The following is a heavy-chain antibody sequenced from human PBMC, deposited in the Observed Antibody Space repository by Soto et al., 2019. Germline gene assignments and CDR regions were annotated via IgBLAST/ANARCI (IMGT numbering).Heavy chain of an antibody. CDR1: GGTFSSYA. J-gene: IGHJ6*02. CDR2: IIPIFGTA. Sequence: QVQLVQSGAEVKKPGSSVKVSCKASGGTFSSYAISWVRQAPGQGLEWMGGIIPIFGTANYAQKFQGRVTITADESTSTAYRELSSLRSEDTAVYYCARDGVWSSGWSRGGYYGMDVWGQGTTVTVSS. V-gene: IGHV1-69*01. D-gene: IGHD6-19*01. CDR3: ARDGVWSSGWSRGGYYGMDV.